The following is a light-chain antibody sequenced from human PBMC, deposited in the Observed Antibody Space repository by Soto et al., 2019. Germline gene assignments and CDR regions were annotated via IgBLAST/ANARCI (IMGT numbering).Light chain of an antibody. CDR1: QSISSW. J-gene: IGKJ4*01. CDR2: DAS. Sequence: DIQMTQSPSTLSASVGDRVTITCRASQSISSWLAWYQQKPGKAPKLLIYDASSLESGVPSRFSGSGSGTEFTLTISSLQPDDFANYYCQQYNSYSPLPFGGGTKVEIK. CDR3: QQYNSYSPLP. V-gene: IGKV1-5*01.